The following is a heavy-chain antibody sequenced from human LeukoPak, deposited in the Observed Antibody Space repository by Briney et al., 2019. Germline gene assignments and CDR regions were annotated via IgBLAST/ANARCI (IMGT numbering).Heavy chain of an antibody. J-gene: IGHJ4*02. CDR1: GFGFTNNA. D-gene: IGHD2-2*02. Sequence: GGSLRLSCAASGFGFTNNAMSWVRQAPGKGLEWVSAISSNGGTTYYADSVKGRFTISRDNSKNTLYLQMNSLRAEDAALYYCVKDLFCSSTSCYMFDYWGQGTQVTVSS. CDR2: ISSNGGTT. CDR3: VKDLFCSSTSCYMFDY. V-gene: IGHV3-23*01.